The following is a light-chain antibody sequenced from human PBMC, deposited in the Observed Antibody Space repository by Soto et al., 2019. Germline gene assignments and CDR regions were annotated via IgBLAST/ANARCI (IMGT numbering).Light chain of an antibody. Sequence: EIVMMQSPATLSVSPGERATLSCRASQSVSSYLAWYQQKPGQAPRLLIYDASNRATGIPARFSGSGSGTDFTPTISSLEPEDFAVYYCQQRSNWPPETFGGGTKVDIK. CDR2: DAS. J-gene: IGKJ4*01. V-gene: IGKV3-11*01. CDR3: QQRSNWPPET. CDR1: QSVSSY.